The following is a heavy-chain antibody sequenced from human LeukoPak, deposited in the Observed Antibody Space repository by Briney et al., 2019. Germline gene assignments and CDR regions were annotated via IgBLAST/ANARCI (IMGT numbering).Heavy chain of an antibody. CDR2: ISSSSSYT. Sequence: GGSLRLSCAASGFTFSSYSMNWVRQAPGKGLEWVSSISSSSSYTYYADSVKGRFTISRDNAKNSLYLQMNSLRAEDTAVHCCARDQGTAMVPNWFDPWGQGTLVTVSS. CDR1: GFTFSSYS. V-gene: IGHV3-21*01. J-gene: IGHJ5*02. CDR3: ARDQGTAMVPNWFDP. D-gene: IGHD5-18*01.